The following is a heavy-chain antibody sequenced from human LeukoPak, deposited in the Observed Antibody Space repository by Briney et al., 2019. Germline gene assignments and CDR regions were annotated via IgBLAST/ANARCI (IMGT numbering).Heavy chain of an antibody. J-gene: IGHJ4*02. V-gene: IGHV4-38-2*02. CDR1: GYSISSGYY. CDR3: ARGSVDGFGETPLDY. CDR2: IYHSGST. Sequence: SETLSLTCTVSGYSISSGYYWGWIRQPPGKGLEWIGSIYHSGSTYYNPSLKSRVTISVDTSKNQFSLKLSSVTAADTAVYYCARGSVDGFGETPLDYWGQGTLVTVSS. D-gene: IGHD3-10*01.